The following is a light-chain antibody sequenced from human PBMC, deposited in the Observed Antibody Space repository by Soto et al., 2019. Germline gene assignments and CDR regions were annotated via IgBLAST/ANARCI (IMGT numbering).Light chain of an antibody. CDR3: PQLNSFPWT. V-gene: IGKV1-5*01. CDR1: QSICRW. Sequence: SMSAFTVSASVIARVTITCRAGQSICRWVAWYQKKPGKAPNVLIYDASSLEGGVPSRFSGSGSGTELTLNISILQAEDVVTYYCPQLNSFPWTSGHGTNVDI. CDR2: DAS. J-gene: IGKJ1*01.